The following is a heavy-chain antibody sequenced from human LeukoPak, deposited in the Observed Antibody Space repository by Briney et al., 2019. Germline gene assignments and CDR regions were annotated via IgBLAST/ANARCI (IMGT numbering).Heavy chain of an antibody. CDR1: GYTFTNYF. CDR2: INPTDGST. Sequence: ASVKVSCKATGYTFTNYFMHWVRQAPGQGLEWMGIINPTDGSTNYAQRLQGRVTMTRDTSISTAYMELSRLRSDDTAVYYCAREGPDGGQHDYWGQGTLVTVSS. V-gene: IGHV1-46*04. J-gene: IGHJ4*02. CDR3: AREGPDGGQHDY. D-gene: IGHD1-14*01.